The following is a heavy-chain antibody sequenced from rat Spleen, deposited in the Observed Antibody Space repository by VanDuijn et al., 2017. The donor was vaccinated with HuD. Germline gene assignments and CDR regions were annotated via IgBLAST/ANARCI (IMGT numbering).Heavy chain of an antibody. Sequence: EVQLMESGGGLVQPGRSLKLSCAASGFTFRNYGMHWIRQAPTKGLEWVASISPSGGTTYYRDSVKGRFTISRDNAKSTLYLQMDSLRSEDTATYYCATDLGSYYYDGTYYLYWGQGVMVTVSS. CDR1: GFTFRNYG. CDR2: ISPSGGTT. D-gene: IGHD1-12*02. V-gene: IGHV5-19*01. J-gene: IGHJ2*01. CDR3: ATDLGSYYYDGTYYLY.